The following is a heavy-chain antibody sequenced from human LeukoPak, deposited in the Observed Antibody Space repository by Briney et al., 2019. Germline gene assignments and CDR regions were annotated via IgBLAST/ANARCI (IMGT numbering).Heavy chain of an antibody. J-gene: IGHJ4*02. CDR3: ARGPPRGYTSEYDY. CDR1: GFTFSTYW. CDR2: IKQDGSEK. D-gene: IGHD5-12*01. Sequence: GGSLRLSCAASGFTFSTYWMSWVRQAPGKGLEWVANIKQDGSEKYYVDSVKGRFTISRDNAKNSLSLQMNSLRAEDTAVYYCARGPPRGYTSEYDYWGQGTLVTVSS. V-gene: IGHV3-7*01.